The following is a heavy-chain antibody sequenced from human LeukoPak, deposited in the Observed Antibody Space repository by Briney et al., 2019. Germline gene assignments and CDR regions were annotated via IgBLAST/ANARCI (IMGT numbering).Heavy chain of an antibody. D-gene: IGHD3-10*01. CDR2: IKSKTDDGTT. Sequence: GGSLRLSCVTSGFTLSNAWMTWVRQAPGKGLEWLGRIKSKTDDGTTDYAAPVKGRFTISRDDSKNTLYLQMNSLKTEDTAVYYCILGFSFRGVNTPYYWGQGTLVTVSS. CDR3: ILGFSFRGVNTPYY. CDR1: GFTLSNAW. V-gene: IGHV3-15*01. J-gene: IGHJ4*02.